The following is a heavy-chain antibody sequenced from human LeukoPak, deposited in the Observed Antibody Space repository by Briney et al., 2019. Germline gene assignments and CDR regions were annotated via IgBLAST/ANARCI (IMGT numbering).Heavy chain of an antibody. CDR2: IYTSGST. Sequence: SETLSLTCTVSGGSISSGSYYWSWIRQPAGKGLEWIGRIYTSGSTNYNPSLKSRVTISVDTSKNQFSLKLSSVTAADTAVYYCARVVRDFWSGYSYYYYYMDVWGKGTTVTVSS. CDR3: ARVVRDFWSGYSYYYYYMDV. D-gene: IGHD3-3*01. CDR1: GGSISSGSYY. V-gene: IGHV4-61*02. J-gene: IGHJ6*03.